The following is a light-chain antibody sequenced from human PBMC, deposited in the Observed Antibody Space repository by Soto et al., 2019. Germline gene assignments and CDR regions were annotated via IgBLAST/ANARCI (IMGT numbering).Light chain of an antibody. Sequence: QSALTQPPSVSGSPGQSVTISCTGTSSDVGGYNYVSWYQQHPGKAPKLMIHEVTKRPSGVPDRFSGSKSGNTASLTVSGLQAEDEADYSCSSYAGSNNLVFGGGTKVTVL. V-gene: IGLV2-8*01. CDR1: SSDVGGYNY. J-gene: IGLJ2*01. CDR2: EVT. CDR3: SSYAGSNNLV.